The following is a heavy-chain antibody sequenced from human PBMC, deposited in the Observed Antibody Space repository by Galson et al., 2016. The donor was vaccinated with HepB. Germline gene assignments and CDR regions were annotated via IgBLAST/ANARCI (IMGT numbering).Heavy chain of an antibody. CDR2: INPTSGGS. CDR3: ARTQNWTYDP. D-gene: IGHD1-7*01. CDR1: GSTFTGYC. J-gene: IGHJ5*02. Sequence: SVKVSCKASGSTFTGYCIHWVRQAPGQGLEWMGRINPTSGGSHYARRFQGRVAMTRDTSISTAYMELRRLRSDDTAVYYCARTQNWTYDPWGQGTLVTVSS. V-gene: IGHV1-2*06.